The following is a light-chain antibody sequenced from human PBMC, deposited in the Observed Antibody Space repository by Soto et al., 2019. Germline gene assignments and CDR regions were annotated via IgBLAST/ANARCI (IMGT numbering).Light chain of an antibody. J-gene: IGLJ1*01. CDR1: SSDVGDYNY. Sequence: QSALTQPASVSGSPGQSITISCTGASSDVGDYNYVSWYQHHPGKAPKLLIYEVNNRPSGVSDRFSGSKSGNVASLTISWLQAEDEADYYCSSYKSSSTYVFGTGTKVTVL. CDR2: EVN. V-gene: IGLV2-14*01. CDR3: SSYKSSSTYV.